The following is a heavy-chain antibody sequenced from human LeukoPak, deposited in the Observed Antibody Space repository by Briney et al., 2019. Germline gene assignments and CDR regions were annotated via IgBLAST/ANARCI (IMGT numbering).Heavy chain of an antibody. CDR2: TSHSGST. CDR1: VESFSDYY. V-gene: IGHV4-34*01. Sequence: SETLSLTCAVYVESFSDYYWSWLRQPPGKGLEWIGETSHSGSTNYNPSLKSRVTISVDTSKKQFSLKLSSVTAADTAVYYCARVGYYDSSGSDYWGQGTLVTVSS. CDR3: ARVGYYDSSGSDY. J-gene: IGHJ4*02. D-gene: IGHD3-22*01.